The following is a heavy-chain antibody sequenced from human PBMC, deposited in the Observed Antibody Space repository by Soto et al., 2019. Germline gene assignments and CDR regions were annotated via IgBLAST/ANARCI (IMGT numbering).Heavy chain of an antibody. V-gene: IGHV1-18*01. D-gene: IGHD4-17*01. CDR3: ARTDGDYRTNDAFDI. Sequence: QVQLVQSGAEVKKPGASVKVSCKASGYTFTSYGISWVRQSPGQGLEWMGWISAYNGNTNYAQKLQGRVTMTTDTYTSTDYMELRRLRSDYTAVYYCARTDGDYRTNDAFDIWGQGTMVTVSS. CDR2: ISAYNGNT. J-gene: IGHJ3*02. CDR1: GYTFTSYG.